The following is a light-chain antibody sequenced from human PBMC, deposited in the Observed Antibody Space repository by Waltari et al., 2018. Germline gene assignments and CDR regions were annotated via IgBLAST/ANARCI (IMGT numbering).Light chain of an antibody. CDR3: QQAYTFPYT. V-gene: IGKV1D-12*01. J-gene: IGKJ2*01. CDR2: AVS. CDR1: QSIVKW. Sequence: DIQMTQSPXSVSASVGDRVTITCRASQSIVKWLAWYQQMPGKAPKLIFYAVSNLQSGVSPRFSGSGSGTDFTLTIVNLQPEDFATYYCQQAYTFPYTXGQETKLEIK.